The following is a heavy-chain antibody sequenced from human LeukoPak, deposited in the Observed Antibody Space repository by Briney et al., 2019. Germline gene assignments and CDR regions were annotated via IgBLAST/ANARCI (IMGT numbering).Heavy chain of an antibody. J-gene: IGHJ3*02. CDR3: ASGYDADAFDI. Sequence: PSETLSLTCTVSGYSISSGYYWGWIRQPPGKGLEWIGSIYHSGSTYYNPSLKSRVSISVDTSKNQFSLKLSSVTAADTAVYYCASGYDADAFDIWGQGTMVTVSS. CDR1: GYSISSGYY. V-gene: IGHV4-38-2*02. D-gene: IGHD5-12*01. CDR2: IYHSGST.